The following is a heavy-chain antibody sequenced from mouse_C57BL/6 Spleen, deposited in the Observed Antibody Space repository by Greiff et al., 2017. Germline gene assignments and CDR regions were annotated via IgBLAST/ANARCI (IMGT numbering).Heavy chain of an antibody. V-gene: IGHV5-6*02. CDR1: GFTFSSYG. CDR2: ISSGGSYT. CDR3: ARHWGYGSSYLYWYFDV. Sequence: EVKLEESGGDLVKPGGSLKLSCAASGFTFSSYGMSWVRQTPDKRLEWVATISSGGSYTYYPDSVKGRFTISRDNAKNTLYLQMSSLKSEDTAMYHCARHWGYGSSYLYWYFDVWGTGTTVTVSS. J-gene: IGHJ1*03. D-gene: IGHD1-1*01.